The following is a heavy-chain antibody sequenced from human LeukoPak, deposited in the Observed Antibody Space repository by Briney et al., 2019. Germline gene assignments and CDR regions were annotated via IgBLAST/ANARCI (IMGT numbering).Heavy chain of an antibody. Sequence: PGGSLRLSCAASGFTFSDYSMNWVRQAPGKGLEWVSYISFSVNTKYYGDSVKGRFTISRGNAKNSLYLHMDSLRAEDTAVYYCASGAYSSGWAYFDYWGQGTLVTVSS. D-gene: IGHD6-19*01. J-gene: IGHJ4*02. CDR1: GFTFSDYS. CDR3: ASGAYSSGWAYFDY. V-gene: IGHV3-48*04. CDR2: ISFSVNTK.